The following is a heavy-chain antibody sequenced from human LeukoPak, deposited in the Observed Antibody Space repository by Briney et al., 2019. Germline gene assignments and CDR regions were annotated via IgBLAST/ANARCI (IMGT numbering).Heavy chain of an antibody. CDR1: GFTFSSYW. Sequence: GGSLRLSCAASGFTFSSYWMSWVRQAPGKGLEWVANIKQDGSEKYYVDSVKGRFTISRDNAKNSLYLQMNSLRAEDTAVYYCARDRPYCSSTSCYYYFDYWGQGTLVTVSS. V-gene: IGHV3-7*01. D-gene: IGHD2-2*01. CDR2: IKQDGSEK. CDR3: ARDRPYCSSTSCYYYFDY. J-gene: IGHJ4*02.